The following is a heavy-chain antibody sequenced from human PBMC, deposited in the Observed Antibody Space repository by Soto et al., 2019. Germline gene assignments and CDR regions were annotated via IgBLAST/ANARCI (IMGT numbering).Heavy chain of an antibody. V-gene: IGHV4-59*01. D-gene: IGHD6-19*01. CDR3: ARDPEAVAGFDY. CDR1: GGAISRYY. CDR2: IYYSGST. Sequence: SETLSLTWTVCGGAISRYYWSCFRQPPGKGLEWIGYIYYSGSTNYNPSLKSRVTISVDTSKNQFSLKLSSVTAADTAVYYCARDPEAVAGFDYWGQGTLVTVSS. J-gene: IGHJ4*02.